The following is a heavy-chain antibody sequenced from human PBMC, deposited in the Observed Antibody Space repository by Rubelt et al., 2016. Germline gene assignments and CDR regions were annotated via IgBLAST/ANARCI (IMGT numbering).Heavy chain of an antibody. D-gene: IGHD2-21*02. CDR3: GSASVTAIPGALDY. J-gene: IGHJ4*02. CDR2: ISAYNGNT. Sequence: QVQLAQSGAEVKKPGASVKVSCKASGYTFTSYGVSWVRQAPGQGLEWMGWISAYNGNTNLGRKLQGRVPMTTSPSTGTAYMGWRVLRSDEPAGYYCGSASVTAIPGALDYWGQGTLVTVSS. CDR1: GYTFTSYG. V-gene: IGHV1-18*01.